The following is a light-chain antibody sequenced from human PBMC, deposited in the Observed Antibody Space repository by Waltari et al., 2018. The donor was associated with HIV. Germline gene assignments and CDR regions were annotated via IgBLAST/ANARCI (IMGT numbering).Light chain of an antibody. CDR2: DNT. CDR1: SSNIWRNY. Sequence: QSVLTQPPSVSAAPGQKVTISCSGSSSNIWRNYVSWYHQLPGAAPKLLIYDNTERPAGIPDRFSGSNSGTSATLGITGLQTGDEADYYCGTWDSSLGGWVFGGGTKLAVL. J-gene: IGLJ3*02. V-gene: IGLV1-51*01. CDR3: GTWDSSLGGWV.